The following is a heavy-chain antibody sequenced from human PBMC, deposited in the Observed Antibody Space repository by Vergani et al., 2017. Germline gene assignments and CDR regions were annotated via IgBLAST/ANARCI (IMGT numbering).Heavy chain of an antibody. D-gene: IGHD6-13*01. CDR3: VKDIAASGNYWYFDL. Sequence: EVQLVESGGGLVQPGRSLRLSCAASGFTFDDYAMHWVRQAPGKGLEWVSVINWNSDSIAYADSGKGRFTISRDNAKNSLYLQMNSLRAEDTALYYCVKDIAASGNYWYFDLWGRGTLVTVSS. CDR2: INWNSDSI. CDR1: GFTFDDYA. V-gene: IGHV3-9*01. J-gene: IGHJ2*01.